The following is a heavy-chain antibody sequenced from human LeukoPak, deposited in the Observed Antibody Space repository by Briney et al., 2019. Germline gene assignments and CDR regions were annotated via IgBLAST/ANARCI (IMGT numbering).Heavy chain of an antibody. J-gene: IGHJ4*02. V-gene: IGHV3-23*01. Sequence: PGGSLRLPRAASGLTLSSYAMIGVRPPPGKALEEFLGISVSGGKTYNADSLKGRFTISRDNSKNTLYLQMNSLRAEDTAVYYCAKGRATVVVTAIPNWGQGTLVTVSS. CDR2: ISVSGGKT. CDR1: GLTLSSYA. CDR3: AKGRATVVVTAIPN. D-gene: IGHD2-21*02.